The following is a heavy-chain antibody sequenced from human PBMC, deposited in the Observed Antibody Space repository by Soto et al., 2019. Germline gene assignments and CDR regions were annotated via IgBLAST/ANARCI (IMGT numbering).Heavy chain of an antibody. D-gene: IGHD4-17*01. Sequence: QVQLQESGPGLVKPSGTLSLTCAVSGGSISSSNWWSWVRQPPGKGLEWIGYIYYSGSTNYNPSLESRVTISVDTSKNQFTLELSSVTAADTAVYYCARGRGVTTTDYWGQGTLVTVSS. V-gene: IGHV4-4*02. CDR2: IYYSGST. CDR3: ARGRGVTTTDY. CDR1: GGSISSSNW. J-gene: IGHJ4*02.